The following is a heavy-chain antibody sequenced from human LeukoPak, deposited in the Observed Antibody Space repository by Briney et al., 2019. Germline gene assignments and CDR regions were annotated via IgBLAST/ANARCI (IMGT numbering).Heavy chain of an antibody. CDR1: GFTFSNAW. CDR2: IKSKTDGGTI. D-gene: IGHD3-22*01. J-gene: IGHJ4*02. CDR3: TTGVRDSSGYYNFDY. V-gene: IGHV3-15*01. Sequence: PGGSLRLSCAASGFTFSNAWMNWVRQSPGKGLEWVGRIKSKTDGGTIDYGAPVKGRFTISRDDSKNTLLLQMNSLKTEDTAMYHCTTGVRDSSGYYNFDYWGQGTLVTVSS.